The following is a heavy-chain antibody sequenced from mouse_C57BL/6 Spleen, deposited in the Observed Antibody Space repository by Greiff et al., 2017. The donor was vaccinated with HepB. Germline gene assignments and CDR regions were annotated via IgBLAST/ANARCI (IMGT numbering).Heavy chain of an antibody. J-gene: IGHJ2*01. CDR3: TRGDSSGYNY. CDR2: IDPETGGT. V-gene: IGHV1-15*01. Sequence: VQVVESGAELVRPGASVTLSCKASGYTFTDYEMHWVKQTPVHGLEWIGAIDPETGGTAYNQKFKGKAILTADKSSSTAYMELRSLTSEDSAVYYCTRGDSSGYNYWGQGTTLTVSS. CDR1: GYTFTDYE. D-gene: IGHD3-2*02.